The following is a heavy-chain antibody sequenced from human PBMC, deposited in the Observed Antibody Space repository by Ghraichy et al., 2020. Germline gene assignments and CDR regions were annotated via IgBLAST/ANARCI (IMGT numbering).Heavy chain of an antibody. CDR1: GYTFTSYD. Sequence: ASVKVSCKASGYTFTSYDINWVRQATGQGLEWMGWMNPNSGNTGYAQKFQGRVTMTRNTSISTSYMELSSLRSEDTAVYYCARGVDIVAKWFDPWGQGTLVTVSS. V-gene: IGHV1-8*01. J-gene: IGHJ5*02. CDR2: MNPNSGNT. D-gene: IGHD5-12*01. CDR3: ARGVDIVAKWFDP.